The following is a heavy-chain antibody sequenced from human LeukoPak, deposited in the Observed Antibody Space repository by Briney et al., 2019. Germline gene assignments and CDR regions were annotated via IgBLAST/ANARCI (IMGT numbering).Heavy chain of an antibody. D-gene: IGHD6-13*01. J-gene: IGHJ6*03. CDR1: GFTFSTYT. Sequence: GGALRLSCAASGFTFSTYTMIWVRPAPGKGLDWVSSISTSSSDIYYGDSVKGRFTISRDNAKKSVFLQTNSLRAADTAVYYCARAGYSSSLFDYYFYMDVWGKGTTVTVSS. CDR3: ARAGYSSSLFDYYFYMDV. V-gene: IGHV3-21*01. CDR2: ISTSSSDI.